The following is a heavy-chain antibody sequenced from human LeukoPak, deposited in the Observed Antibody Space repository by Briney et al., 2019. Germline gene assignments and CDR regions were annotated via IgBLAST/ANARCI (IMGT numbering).Heavy chain of an antibody. J-gene: IGHJ6*03. Sequence: SETLSLTCAVYGGSFSGYYWSWIRQPPGKGLEWIGEINHSGSTNYNPSLKSRVTISVDTSNNQFSLKLTSVTAADTAVYYCSRRTTRVYYMDVWGEGTTVTVSS. V-gene: IGHV4-34*01. CDR3: SRRTTRVYYMDV. CDR1: GGSFSGYY. D-gene: IGHD1-1*01. CDR2: INHSGST.